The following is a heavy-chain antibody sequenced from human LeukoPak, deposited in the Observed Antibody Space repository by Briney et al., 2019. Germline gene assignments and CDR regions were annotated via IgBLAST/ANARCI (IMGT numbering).Heavy chain of an antibody. Sequence: GGSLRLSCAASGFTFSSYSMNWVRQAPGKGLEWVSYISSSSSTIYYADSVKGRFTISRDNSKNTLSLQMNSLTAEDTSVYYCAKEPRITGRLNYFDYWGQGTLVTVSS. CDR2: ISSSSSTI. J-gene: IGHJ4*02. D-gene: IGHD6-6*01. V-gene: IGHV3-48*01. CDR1: GFTFSSYS. CDR3: AKEPRITGRLNYFDY.